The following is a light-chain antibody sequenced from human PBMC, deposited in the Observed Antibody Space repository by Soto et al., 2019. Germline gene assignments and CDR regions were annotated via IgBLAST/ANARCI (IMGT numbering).Light chain of an antibody. J-gene: IGKJ4*01. CDR1: QSISSW. CDR2: DAS. Sequence: DIQMTQSPSTLSASVGDRVTITCRASQSISSWLAWYQQKPGKAPKLLIYDASSLESGVPSRFSGSGSGTEFTLTISSLQPDDFATYFCQKYNSVPLTFSGGTKVDIK. CDR3: QKYNSVPLT. V-gene: IGKV1-5*01.